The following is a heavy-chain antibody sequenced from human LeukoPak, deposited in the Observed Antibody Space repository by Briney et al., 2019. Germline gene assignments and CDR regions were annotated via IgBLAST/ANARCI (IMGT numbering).Heavy chain of an antibody. D-gene: IGHD2-15*01. CDR2: IIPILGIA. J-gene: IGHJ6*02. Sequence: GASVKVSCKASGGTFSSYAISWVRRAPGQGLEWMGRIIPILGIANYAQKFQGRVTITADKSTSTAYMELSSLRSEDTAVYYCAQGRIPSVSYYYGMDVWGQGTTVTVSS. CDR3: AQGRIPSVSYYYGMDV. V-gene: IGHV1-69*04. CDR1: GGTFSSYA.